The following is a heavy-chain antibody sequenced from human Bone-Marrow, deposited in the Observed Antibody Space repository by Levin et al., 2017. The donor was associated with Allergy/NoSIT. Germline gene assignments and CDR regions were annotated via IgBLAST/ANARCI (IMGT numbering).Heavy chain of an antibody. CDR3: ATSPGEQTEIDH. Sequence: PGGSLRLSCAASGFSFSDYYMNWIRQAPGKGLEWVSFISAAGGYTNYADSVRGRFTISRDNAKTSLYLQMSSLRAEDTAVYFCATSPGEQTEIDHWGQGTLVTVSS. CDR1: GFSFSDYY. D-gene: IGHD3-10*01. V-gene: IGHV3-11*03. J-gene: IGHJ4*02. CDR2: ISAAGGYT.